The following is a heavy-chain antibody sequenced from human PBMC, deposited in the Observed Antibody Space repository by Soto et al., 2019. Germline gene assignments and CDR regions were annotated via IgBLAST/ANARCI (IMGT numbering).Heavy chain of an antibody. J-gene: IGHJ6*02. CDR3: ARDRGSSWSRYYYSGMDV. CDR2: IYTSGST. CDR1: GGSISSYY. D-gene: IGHD6-13*01. V-gene: IGHV4-4*07. Sequence: SETLSLTCTVSGGSISSYYWSWIRQPAGKGLEWIGRIYTSGSTNYNPSLKSRVTMSVDTSKNQFSLKLSSVTAADTAVYYCARDRGSSWSRYYYSGMDVWGQGTTVTVSS.